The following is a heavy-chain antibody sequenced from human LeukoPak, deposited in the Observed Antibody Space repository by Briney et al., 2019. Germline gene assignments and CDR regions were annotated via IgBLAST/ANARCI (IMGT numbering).Heavy chain of an antibody. CDR3: ARQSSSSSPDMDV. CDR1: GYSFSSHW. CDR2: IYPGDSDT. J-gene: IGHJ6*03. Sequence: GESLKISCKGSGYSFSSHWIGWVRQMPGKGLEWMGIIYPGDSDTRYSPSFQGQVTISADKSISTAYLQWSSLKASDTAMYYCARQSSSSSPDMDVWGKGTTVTVYS. D-gene: IGHD6-6*01. V-gene: IGHV5-51*01.